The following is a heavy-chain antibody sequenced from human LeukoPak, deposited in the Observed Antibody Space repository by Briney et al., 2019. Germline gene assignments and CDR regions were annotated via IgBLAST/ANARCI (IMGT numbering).Heavy chain of an antibody. J-gene: IGHJ4*02. CDR2: IYYSGST. CDR1: GGSISSGDYY. D-gene: IGHD3-10*01. Sequence: NASQTLSLTCTVSGGSISSGDYYWSWIRQPPGKGLEWIGYIYYSGSTYYNPSLKSRVTISVDTSKNQFSLKLSSVTAADTAVYYCARYGSGSYYFADYWGQGTLVTVPS. CDR3: ARYGSGSYYFADY. V-gene: IGHV4-30-4*08.